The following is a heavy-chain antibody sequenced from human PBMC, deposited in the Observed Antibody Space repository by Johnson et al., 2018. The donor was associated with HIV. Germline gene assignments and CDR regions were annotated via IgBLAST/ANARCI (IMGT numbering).Heavy chain of an antibody. Sequence: VQLVESGGGLVQPGRSLRLSCEASGFTFAHYAMHWVRKAPGKGLEWVSSSSWNSGSIGYADSVRGRFTISRDNTKNSLYLQMNSLRVEDTGLYYCVKAGGGRELLSAFDIWGQGTMVIVSS. V-gene: IGHV3-9*01. CDR2: SSWNSGSI. CDR1: GFTFAHYA. D-gene: IGHD1-26*01. J-gene: IGHJ3*02. CDR3: VKAGGGRELLSAFDI.